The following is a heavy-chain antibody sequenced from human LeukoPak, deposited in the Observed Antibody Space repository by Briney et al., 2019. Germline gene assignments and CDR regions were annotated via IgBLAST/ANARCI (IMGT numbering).Heavy chain of an antibody. CDR1: GFTFTNYA. CDR3: AKREKGTTGRFFDY. V-gene: IGHV3-23*01. D-gene: IGHD4-17*01. Sequence: GGSLRLSCAASGFTFTNYAMTWVRQAPGKGLEWVSGISEGVGNTYYADSVKGRFTISRDHSKNTLYLQMNSLRAEDTALYYCAKREKGTTGRFFDYWGQGTLVTVSS. J-gene: IGHJ4*02. CDR2: ISEGVGNT.